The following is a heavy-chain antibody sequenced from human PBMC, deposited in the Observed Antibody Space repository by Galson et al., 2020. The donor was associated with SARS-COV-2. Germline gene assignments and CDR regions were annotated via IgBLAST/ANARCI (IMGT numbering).Heavy chain of an antibody. J-gene: IGHJ3*02. CDR1: GYTFTSYG. D-gene: IGHD3-3*01. CDR2: ISAYNGNT. CDR3: ARGERASSTIFGVAPYAFEI. Sequence: ASVKVSCKASGYTFTSYGISWVRQAPGQGLEWMGWISAYNGNTNYAQKLQGRVTMTTDTSTSTAYMELRSLRSDDTAVYYCARGERASSTIFGVAPYAFEIWGQGTMVTVAS. V-gene: IGHV1-18*01.